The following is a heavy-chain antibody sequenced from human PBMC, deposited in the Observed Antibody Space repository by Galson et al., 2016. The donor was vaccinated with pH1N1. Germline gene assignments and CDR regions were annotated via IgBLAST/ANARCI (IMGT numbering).Heavy chain of an antibody. CDR1: GDTFTSYA. J-gene: IGHJ4*02. CDR3: ASSYHYDSSGYTD. Sequence: SVKVSCKASGDTFTSYAMHWVRQAPGQRLEWMGWINAGNGIPKYSQRFQGRVTITRDTSASTAYMELSSLRSEDTAVYYCASSYHYDSSGYTDWGQGTLVTVSS. V-gene: IGHV1-3*01. D-gene: IGHD3-22*01. CDR2: INAGNGIP.